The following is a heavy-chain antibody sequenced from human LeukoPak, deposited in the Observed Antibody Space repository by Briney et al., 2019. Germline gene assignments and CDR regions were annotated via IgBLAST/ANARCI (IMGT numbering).Heavy chain of an antibody. J-gene: IGHJ4*02. Sequence: GWINTKTGDPAYAPDFTGRFVFSLDTSVSTAYLDITSLKGEDTAIYYCARGSYAAVAHMAFWGQGTLVTVSS. CDR3: ARGSYAAVAHMAF. CDR2: INTKTGDP. V-gene: IGHV7-4-1*02. D-gene: IGHD2-21*01.